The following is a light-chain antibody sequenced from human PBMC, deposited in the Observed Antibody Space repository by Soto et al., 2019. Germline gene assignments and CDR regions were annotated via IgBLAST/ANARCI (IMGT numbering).Light chain of an antibody. CDR3: QHYDHLPIT. V-gene: IGKV1-33*01. CDR2: DAS. CDR1: RDVGSD. J-gene: IGKJ5*01. Sequence: THMTQSPLSLSASVGEKIIITCRASRDVGSDVSWYQQKPGRAPRLLLYDASSLETGVPSRFSGSGSGTDFTLTISSLQPEDVATYYCQHYDHLPITFGQGTRLEIK.